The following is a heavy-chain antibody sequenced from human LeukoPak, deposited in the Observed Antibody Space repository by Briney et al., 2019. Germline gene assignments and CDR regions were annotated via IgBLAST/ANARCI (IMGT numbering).Heavy chain of an antibody. J-gene: IGHJ4*02. D-gene: IGHD5-12*01. CDR2: MNPNSGNT. V-gene: IGHV1-8*01. CDR3: ARGNSGYDLYYFDY. CDR1: GYTFTSYD. Sequence: ASVKVSCKASGYTFTSYDINWVREATGQGLEWMGWMNPNSGNTGYAQKFQGRVTMTRNTSISTAYMELSSLRSEDTAVYYCARGNSGYDLYYFDYWGQGTLVTVSS.